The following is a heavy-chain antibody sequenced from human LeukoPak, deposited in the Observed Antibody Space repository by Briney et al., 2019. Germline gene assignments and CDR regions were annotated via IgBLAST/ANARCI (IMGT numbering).Heavy chain of an antibody. V-gene: IGHV3-74*01. CDR3: AGHYYDSSGYSY. Sequence: GGSLRLSCAASGFIFSSYWMHWVRQAPGKGLVWVSRINSDGSSTSYADSVKGRFTISRDNAKNTLYLQMNSLRAEDTAVYYCAGHYYDSSGYSYWGQGTLVTVSS. CDR1: GFIFSSYW. CDR2: INSDGSST. J-gene: IGHJ4*02. D-gene: IGHD3-22*01.